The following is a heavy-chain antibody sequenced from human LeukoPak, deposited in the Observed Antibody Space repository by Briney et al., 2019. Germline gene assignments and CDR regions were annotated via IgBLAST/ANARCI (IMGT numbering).Heavy chain of an antibody. CDR3: ARRGSGSYDGRFDP. CDR2: IYYSGST. CDR1: GGSISSYY. J-gene: IGHJ5*02. D-gene: IGHD3-10*01. V-gene: IGHV4-59*12. Sequence: PSETLSLTCTVSGGSISSYYWSWIRQPPGKGLEWIGYIYYSGSTNYNPSLKSRVTISVDTSKNQFSLKLSSVTAADTAVYYCARRGSGSYDGRFDPWGQGTLVTVSS.